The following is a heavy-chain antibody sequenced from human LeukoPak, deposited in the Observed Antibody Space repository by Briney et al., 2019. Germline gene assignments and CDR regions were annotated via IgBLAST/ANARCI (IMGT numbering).Heavy chain of an antibody. Sequence: AGGSLRLSCAASGFTFSSYAMHWVRQAPGKGLEWVAVISYDGSNKYYADSVKGRFTISRDNSKNTLYLQMNSLRAEDTAVYYCPFYSSRIDYWGQGTLATVSS. CDR1: GFTFSSYA. CDR2: ISYDGSNK. D-gene: IGHD6-6*01. J-gene: IGHJ4*02. V-gene: IGHV3-30*04. CDR3: PFYSSRIDY.